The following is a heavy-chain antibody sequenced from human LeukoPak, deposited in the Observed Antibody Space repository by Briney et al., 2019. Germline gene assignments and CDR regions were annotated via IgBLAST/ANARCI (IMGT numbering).Heavy chain of an antibody. V-gene: IGHV4-31*03. CDR3: AASSSLSYGAPDY. J-gene: IGHJ4*02. D-gene: IGHD4-17*01. CDR2: IYYSGST. Sequence: SQTLSLTCTVSGGSISSGDYYLSWIRQHPGKGLEWIGYIYYSGSTYYNPSPKRRVTIYVDTSKNQFSLKLSSVTAADTAVYYCAASSSLSYGAPDYWGQGTLVTVSS. CDR1: GGSISSGDYY.